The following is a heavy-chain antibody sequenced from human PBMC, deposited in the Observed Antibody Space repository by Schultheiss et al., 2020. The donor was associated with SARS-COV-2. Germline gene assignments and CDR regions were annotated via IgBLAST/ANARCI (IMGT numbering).Heavy chain of an antibody. CDR3: ARVPFSSSWYNGMDV. J-gene: IGHJ6*02. Sequence: SETLSLTCTVSGGSISSYYWCWIRQPAGKGLEWIGRIYTSGSTNYNPSLKSRVTMSVDTSKNQFSLKLSSVTAADTAVYYCARVPFSSSWYNGMDVWGQGTTVTVSS. D-gene: IGHD6-13*01. CDR2: IYTSGST. CDR1: GGSISSYY. V-gene: IGHV4-4*07.